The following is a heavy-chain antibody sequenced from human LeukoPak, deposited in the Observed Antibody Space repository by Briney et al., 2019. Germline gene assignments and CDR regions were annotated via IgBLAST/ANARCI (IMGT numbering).Heavy chain of an antibody. CDR2: IYTSGST. Sequence: PSQTLSLTCTVSGGSISSGSYYWSWIRQPAGKGLEWIGRIYTSGSTNYNPSLKSRVTISVDTSKNQFSLKLSSVTAADTAVYYCGRVGGDTAMVTGGFDYWGQGTLVTVSS. CDR3: GRVGGDTAMVTGGFDY. D-gene: IGHD5-18*01. J-gene: IGHJ4*02. CDR1: GGSISSGSYY. V-gene: IGHV4-61*02.